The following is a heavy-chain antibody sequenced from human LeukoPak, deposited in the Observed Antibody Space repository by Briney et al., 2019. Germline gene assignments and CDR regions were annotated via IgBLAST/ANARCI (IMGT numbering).Heavy chain of an antibody. CDR3: ARDSLGITMP. V-gene: IGHV1-46*01. Sequence: GASVTVSCTASGYTFTSYYMRWVRQAPGQGREWRGIINHSGGSTSYAQKFQGRVTMTRDTTTSTVYMELSSLSAEDTAVYYCARDSLGITMPWGQGTLVTVSS. J-gene: IGHJ1*01. CDR2: INHSGGST. D-gene: IGHD3-10*01. CDR1: GYTFTSYY.